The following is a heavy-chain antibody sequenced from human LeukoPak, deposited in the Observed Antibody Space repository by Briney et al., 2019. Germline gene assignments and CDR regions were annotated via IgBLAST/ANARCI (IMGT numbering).Heavy chain of an antibody. J-gene: IGHJ3*01. D-gene: IGHD5-12*01. CDR3: ARRVSSSGFDAFDV. CDR2: NYPGDSDT. Sequence: ESLKISCKGFGYSFTSYWIGWVRQMPGKGLEWMGINYPGDSDTTYSPSFQGQVTMSADKSISTAYLQWSSLKASDTAMYYCARRVSSSGFDAFDVWGQGTMVTVSS. V-gene: IGHV5-51*01. CDR1: GYSFTSYW.